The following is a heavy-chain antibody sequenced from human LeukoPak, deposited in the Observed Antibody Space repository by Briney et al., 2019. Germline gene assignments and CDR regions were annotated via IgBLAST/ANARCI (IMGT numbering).Heavy chain of an antibody. Sequence: SETLSLTCTVSGGSISSDYWSWIRQPDGKGLEWIGRIYTSGSTNYNPSLKSRVTISLDTSKNQFSLKLSSVTAADTAVYYCANSIDFDYGDYYFDYWGQGALVTISS. J-gene: IGHJ4*02. D-gene: IGHD4-17*01. CDR2: IYTSGST. CDR3: ANSIDFDYGDYYFDY. CDR1: GGSISSDY. V-gene: IGHV4-4*07.